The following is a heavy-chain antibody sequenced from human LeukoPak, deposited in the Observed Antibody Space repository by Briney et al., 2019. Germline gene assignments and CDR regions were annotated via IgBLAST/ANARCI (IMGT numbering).Heavy chain of an antibody. Sequence: GGSLRLSCAASGFTFTNYWMSWVRQAPGKGLEWVAVISYDGSNKYYADSVKGRFTISRDNSKNTLYLQMNSLRAEDTAVYYCAKGGIVVVPAAYFDYWGQGTLVTVSS. CDR1: GFTFTNYW. CDR3: AKGGIVVVPAAYFDY. V-gene: IGHV3-30*18. J-gene: IGHJ4*02. CDR2: ISYDGSNK. D-gene: IGHD2-2*01.